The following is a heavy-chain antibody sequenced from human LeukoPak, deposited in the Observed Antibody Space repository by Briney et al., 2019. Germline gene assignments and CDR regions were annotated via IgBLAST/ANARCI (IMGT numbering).Heavy chain of an antibody. CDR1: GFTFDDYG. V-gene: IGHV3-20*04. Sequence: GGSLRLSCSASGFTFDDYGMSWVRQAPGKGLEWVSGINWNGGSTGYADSVKGRFTISRDNAKNSLYLQMNSLRAEDTAIYYCVRAVPAAVLGAFDIWGQGTMVTVSS. CDR2: INWNGGST. CDR3: VRAVPAAVLGAFDI. J-gene: IGHJ3*02. D-gene: IGHD2-2*02.